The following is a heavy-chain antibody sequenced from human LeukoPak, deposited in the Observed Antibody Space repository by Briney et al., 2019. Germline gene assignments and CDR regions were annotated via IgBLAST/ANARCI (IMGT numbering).Heavy chain of an antibody. J-gene: IGHJ3*02. CDR3: AKVKSMSVVIVDDAFDI. CDR2: INTDGSST. CDR1: GFTFSSYW. Sequence: PGGSLRLSCAASGFTFSSYWMHWVRQAPGKGLVWVSRINTDGSSTSYADSVKGRFTISRDNAKNTLYLQMNSLRAEDTAVYYCAKVKSMSVVIVDDAFDIWGQGTMVTVSS. V-gene: IGHV3-74*01. D-gene: IGHD3-16*02.